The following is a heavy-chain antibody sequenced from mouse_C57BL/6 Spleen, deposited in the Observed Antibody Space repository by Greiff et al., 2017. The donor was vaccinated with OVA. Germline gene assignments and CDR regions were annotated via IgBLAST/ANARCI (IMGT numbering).Heavy chain of an antibody. CDR1: GYTFTSYW. J-gene: IGHJ1*03. D-gene: IGHD2-4*01. CDR3: ARGWYDYDGYFDV. V-gene: IGHV1-53*01. Sequence: QVQLQQPGPELVKPGASVKLSCKASGYTFTSYWMHWVKQRPGQGLEWIGNINPSNGGTNYNEKFKSKATLTVDKSSSTAYMQLSSLTSEDSAVYYCARGWYDYDGYFDVWGTGTTVTVSS. CDR2: INPSNGGT.